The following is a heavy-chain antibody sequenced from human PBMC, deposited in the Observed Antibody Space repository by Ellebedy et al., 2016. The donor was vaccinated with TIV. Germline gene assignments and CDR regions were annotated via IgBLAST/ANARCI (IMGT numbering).Heavy chain of an antibody. J-gene: IGHJ4*02. CDR2: IRSRSNGGTT. CDR3: ARDQDVGYDSRGYYSCFDY. Sequence: GESLKISCAASGFTFTTVWMNWVRQAPGKGLEWVGRIRSRSNGGTTDYAAPVKGRFTISRADSKNTLYLQMNSLRAEDTAVYYFARDQDVGYDSRGYYSCFDYWGQGTLVTVSS. D-gene: IGHD3-22*01. V-gene: IGHV3-15*07. CDR1: GFTFTTVW.